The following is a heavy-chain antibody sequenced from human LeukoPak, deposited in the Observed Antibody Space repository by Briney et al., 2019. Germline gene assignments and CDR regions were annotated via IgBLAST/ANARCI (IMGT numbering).Heavy chain of an antibody. CDR2: ITGSGYTT. D-gene: IGHD1-26*01. J-gene: IGHJ4*02. CDR3: ARVKVGASDY. Sequence: GGSLRLSCAASGFIFSSYALSRVRQAPGKGLEWVSVITGSGYTTYYADSVKGRFTISRDNSKNTLFLQMNSLRAEDTAVYYCARVKVGASDYWGQGTLVTVSS. CDR1: GFIFSSYA. V-gene: IGHV3-23*01.